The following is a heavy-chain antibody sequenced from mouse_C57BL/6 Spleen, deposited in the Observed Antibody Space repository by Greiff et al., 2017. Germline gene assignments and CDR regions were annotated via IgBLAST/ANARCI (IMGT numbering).Heavy chain of an antibody. V-gene: IGHV1-50*01. CDR1: GYTFTSYW. CDR3: ARYGIYEAMDY. CDR2: IDPSDSYT. D-gene: IGHD2-3*01. J-gene: IGHJ4*01. Sequence: VKLQQPGAELVKPGASVKLSCKASGYTFTSYWMQWVKQRPGQGLEWIGEIDPSDSYTNYNQKFKGKATLTVDTSSSTAYMQLSSLTSEDSAVYYCARYGIYEAMDYWGQGTSVTVSS.